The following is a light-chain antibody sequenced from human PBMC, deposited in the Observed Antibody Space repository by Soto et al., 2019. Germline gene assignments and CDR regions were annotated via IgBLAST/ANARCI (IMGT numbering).Light chain of an antibody. CDR3: QKYNSDPPLT. V-gene: IGKV1-27*01. J-gene: IGKJ4*01. Sequence: DIQMTQSPSSLSASVGDRVTITCRASQGISNYLAWYQQKPGKVPKLLIYAASTLQSGVPSRFRGSGSGTYFTLTISSLQPEDVATYYCQKYNSDPPLTFGGGTKVEIK. CDR2: AAS. CDR1: QGISNY.